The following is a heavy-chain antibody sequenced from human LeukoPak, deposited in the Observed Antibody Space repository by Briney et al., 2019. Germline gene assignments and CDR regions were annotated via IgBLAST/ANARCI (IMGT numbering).Heavy chain of an antibody. J-gene: IGHJ6*02. Sequence: GRSLRLSCAASGFTFDDYAMPWVRQAPGKGLEWVSGISWNSGSIGYADSVKGRFTTSRDNAKNSLYLQMNSLRAEDTALYYCAKDIRHYDFWSGSYYYYGMDVWGQGTTVTVSS. CDR3: AKDIRHYDFWSGSYYYYGMDV. D-gene: IGHD3-3*01. CDR1: GFTFDDYA. V-gene: IGHV3-9*01. CDR2: ISWNSGSI.